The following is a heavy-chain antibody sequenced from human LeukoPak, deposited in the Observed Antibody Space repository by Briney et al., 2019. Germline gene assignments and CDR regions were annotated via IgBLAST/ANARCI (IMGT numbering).Heavy chain of an antibody. CDR1: GGSIRGHY. CDR3: ARGMRHFDY. J-gene: IGHJ4*02. V-gene: IGHV4-59*08. CDR2: IYYSGST. Sequence: SETLSLTCTVSGGSIRGHYWSCIRQPPGKGLEWIGYIYYSGSTNYNPSLKSRVTISVDTSKNQFSLKLSAVTAADTAVYYRARGMRHFDYWGQGTLVTVSS.